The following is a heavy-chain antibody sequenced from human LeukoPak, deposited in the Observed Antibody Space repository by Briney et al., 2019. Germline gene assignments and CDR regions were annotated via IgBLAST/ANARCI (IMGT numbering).Heavy chain of an antibody. J-gene: IGHJ4*02. CDR2: LSGSGGST. V-gene: IGHV3-23*01. Sequence: GGSLRLSCTASGFTFSSYAMNWVRQAPGKGLEWVSGLSGSGGSTYYADSVKGRFAISRDNSKNTLYLQMNSLRVEDTAVYYCAKAYTSGWYFCFDYWGQGALVTVCS. CDR1: GFTFSSYA. CDR3: AKAYTSGWYFCFDY. D-gene: IGHD6-19*01.